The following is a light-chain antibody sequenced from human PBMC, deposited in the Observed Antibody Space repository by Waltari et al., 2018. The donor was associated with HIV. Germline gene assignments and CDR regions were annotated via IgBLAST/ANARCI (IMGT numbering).Light chain of an antibody. Sequence: DIVMTQSPYSLAVSLGERATINCKSSQSILYSSNNKNYLAWYQQKPGQPPKLLLYWASTRQSGFPDRFSGSGSETNFTLTISSLQAEDVAVYDCQQYYNTPRTFGQGTKVEIK. J-gene: IGKJ1*01. CDR2: WAS. CDR1: QSILYSSNNKNY. V-gene: IGKV4-1*01. CDR3: QQYYNTPRT.